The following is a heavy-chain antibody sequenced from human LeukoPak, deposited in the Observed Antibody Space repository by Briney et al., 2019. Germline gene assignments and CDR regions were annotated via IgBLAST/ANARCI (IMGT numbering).Heavy chain of an antibody. D-gene: IGHD3-3*01. Sequence: PGGSLRLSCAASGFSFRTHSMKWVRQAPGKGLEWVSSITSFRSDIYYADSVKGRFTISRDDGKNSLYLQMNSLGAEDSAVYYCARAYDFWSGYGGNYMDVWGKGTTVTVSS. V-gene: IGHV3-21*01. CDR1: GFSFRTHS. CDR3: ARAYDFWSGYGGNYMDV. J-gene: IGHJ6*03. CDR2: ITSFRSDI.